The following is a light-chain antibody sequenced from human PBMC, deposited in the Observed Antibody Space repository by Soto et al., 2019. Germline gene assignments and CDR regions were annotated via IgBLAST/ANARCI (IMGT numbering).Light chain of an antibody. Sequence: QSVLTQPPSASGTPGPRVTISCSGSSSNIGSNTVNWYQQLPGTAPKLLIYGNNQRPSGVPDRFSGSKSGTSASLAISGLQSEDEADYYCAAWDDSLNGWVFGGGTKLTVL. CDR1: SSNIGSNT. CDR3: AAWDDSLNGWV. V-gene: IGLV1-44*01. J-gene: IGLJ3*02. CDR2: GNN.